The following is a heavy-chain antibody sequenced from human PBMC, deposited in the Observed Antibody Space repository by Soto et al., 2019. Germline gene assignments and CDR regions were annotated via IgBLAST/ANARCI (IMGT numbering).Heavy chain of an antibody. CDR1: GGSISSSSYY. J-gene: IGHJ4*02. D-gene: IGHD3-10*01. V-gene: IGHV4-39*01. Sequence: SETLSITCTVSGGSISSSSYYWGWIRQPPGKGLEWIGSIYYSGSTYYNPSLKSRVTISVDTSKNQFSLKLSSVTAADTAVYYCARHSRSGTRAGYFDYWGQGTLVTVSS. CDR3: ARHSRSGTRAGYFDY. CDR2: IYYSGST.